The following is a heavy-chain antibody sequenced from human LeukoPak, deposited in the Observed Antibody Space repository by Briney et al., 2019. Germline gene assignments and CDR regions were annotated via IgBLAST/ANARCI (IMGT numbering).Heavy chain of an antibody. D-gene: IGHD2-21*01. J-gene: IGHJ3*02. CDR1: GGTFSSYA. V-gene: IGHV1-69*05. CDR3: ASHTKSYCGGDCYGWDAFDI. CDR2: IIPIFGTA. Sequence: ASVKVSCKASGGTFSSYAISWVRQAPGQGLEWMGGIIPIFGTANYAQKFQGRVTITTDESTSTAYMELSSLRSEDTAVYYCASHTKSYCGGDCYGWDAFDIWGQGTMVTVSS.